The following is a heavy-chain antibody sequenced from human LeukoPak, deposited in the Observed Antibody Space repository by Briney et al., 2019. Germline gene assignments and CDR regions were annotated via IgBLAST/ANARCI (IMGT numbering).Heavy chain of an antibody. J-gene: IGHJ1*01. CDR2: ISAYNGNT. D-gene: IGHD2-2*01. Sequence: ASVKVSCKGSGYTFTGYGISWVRQAPGQGLEWMGWISAYNGNTNYAQKLQGRVTMTTDTSTSTAYMELRSLRSDDTAVYYCARDTYCDSTSCRFTQVQYWGQGTLVTVSS. V-gene: IGHV1-18*04. CDR3: ARDTYCDSTSCRFTQVQY. CDR1: GYTFTGYG.